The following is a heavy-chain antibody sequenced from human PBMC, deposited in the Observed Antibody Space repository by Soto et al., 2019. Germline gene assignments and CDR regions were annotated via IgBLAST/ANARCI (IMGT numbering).Heavy chain of an antibody. CDR3: ARGNVVVPAAIHSDY. Sequence: ASVKVSCKASGYTFTSYYMHWVRQAPGQGLEWMGIINPSGGSTSYAQKFQGRVTMTRDTSTSTVYMELSSLRSEDTAVYYCARGNVVVPAAIHSDYWGQGTLVTVSS. J-gene: IGHJ4*02. CDR2: INPSGGST. V-gene: IGHV1-46*01. CDR1: GYTFTSYY. D-gene: IGHD2-2*01.